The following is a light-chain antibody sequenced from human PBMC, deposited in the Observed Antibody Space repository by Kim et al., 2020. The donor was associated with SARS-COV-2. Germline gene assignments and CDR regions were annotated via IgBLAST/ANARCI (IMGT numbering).Light chain of an antibody. CDR2: DVT. CDR1: NSAIGDNKY. CDR3: SAYRTNTALL. V-gene: IGLV2-14*03. Sequence: GQSITVSCPGTNSAIGDNKYDAWYQQHPGKAPKLMIYDVTKRPSGVSSRFSGSTSGNTASLTISGLQAEDEAHYYCSAYRTNTALLFGGGTQLTVL. J-gene: IGLJ2*01.